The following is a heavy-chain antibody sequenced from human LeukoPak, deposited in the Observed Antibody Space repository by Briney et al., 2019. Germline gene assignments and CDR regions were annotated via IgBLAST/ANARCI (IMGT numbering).Heavy chain of an antibody. CDR2: IIPILGIA. J-gene: IGHJ3*02. D-gene: IGHD2-21*02. CDR3: ARYCGGDCFDAFDI. V-gene: IGHV1-69*04. CDR1: GGTFSSYA. Sequence: ASVKVSCKASGGTFSSYAISWVRQAPGQGLEWMGRIIPILGIANYAQKFQGRVTITADKSTSTAYMELSSLRSEDTAVYYCARYCGGDCFDAFDIWAKGQWSPSLQ.